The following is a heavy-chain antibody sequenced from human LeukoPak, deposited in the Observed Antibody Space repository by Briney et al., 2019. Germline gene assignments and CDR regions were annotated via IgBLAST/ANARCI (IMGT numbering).Heavy chain of an antibody. CDR1: GGSISSGDYY. J-gene: IGHJ6*02. CDR3: ARDQNKYDSSGYYYYQYGMDV. CDR2: IYYSGST. Sequence: PSETLSLTCTVSGGSISSGDYYWTWIRQPPGKGLEWIGYIYYSGSTHYIPSLKSRVSISVDTAKNQFSLNLSSVTAADTAVYYCARDQNKYDSSGYYYYQYGMDVWGQGTTVTVSS. D-gene: IGHD3-22*01. V-gene: IGHV4-30-4*01.